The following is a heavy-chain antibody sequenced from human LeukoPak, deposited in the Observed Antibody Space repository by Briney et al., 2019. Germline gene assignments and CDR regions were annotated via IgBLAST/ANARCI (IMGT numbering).Heavy chain of an antibody. J-gene: IGHJ4*02. CDR1: GYTFTDYY. CDR2: INPNSGGT. CDR3: ARSAETNCGGDCCSFDY. V-gene: IGHV1-2*02. Sequence: ASVKVSCKASGYTFTDYYIHWVRQAPGQGLEWMGWINPNSGGTNYARKFQGRVTMARDTSISTAYMELSRLRSDDTAVYYCARSAETNCGGDCCSFDYWGQGTLVTVSS. D-gene: IGHD2-21*01.